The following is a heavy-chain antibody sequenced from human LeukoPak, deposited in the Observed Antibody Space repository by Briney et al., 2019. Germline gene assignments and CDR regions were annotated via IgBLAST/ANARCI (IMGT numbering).Heavy chain of an antibody. V-gene: IGHV3-33*08. J-gene: IGHJ4*02. CDR1: GFTFSSHS. CDR3: ARELSPVVKYYFEY. Sequence: PGGSLRLSCAASGFTFSSHSMNWVRQAPGKGLEWVAVIWYDGSNKYYADSVEGRFTISRDNSKNTLYLQMNSLRAEDTALYYCARELSPVVKYYFEYWGQGTLVTVSP. D-gene: IGHD3-22*01. CDR2: IWYDGSNK.